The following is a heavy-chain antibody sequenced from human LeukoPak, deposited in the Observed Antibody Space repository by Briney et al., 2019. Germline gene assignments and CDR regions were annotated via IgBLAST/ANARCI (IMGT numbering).Heavy chain of an antibody. CDR1: GGTFSSYA. J-gene: IGHJ4*02. Sequence: ASVKVSCKASGGTFSSYAISWVRQAPGQGLEWMGRIIPIFGTANYAQKFQGRVTIITDESTSTAYMELSSLRSEDTAVYYCARGRDGYNYGIDYWGQGTLVTVSS. CDR2: IIPIFGTA. V-gene: IGHV1-69*05. CDR3: ARGRDGYNYGIDY. D-gene: IGHD5-24*01.